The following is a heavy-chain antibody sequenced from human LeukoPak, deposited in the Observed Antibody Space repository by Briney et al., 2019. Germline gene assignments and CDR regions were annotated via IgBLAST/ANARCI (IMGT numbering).Heavy chain of an antibody. CDR2: TYYRSKWYN. CDR3: ARSSAWPDY. Sequence: SQTLSLTCAISGDSVSSNSAAWNWIRKSPSRGLEWLGRTYYRSKWYNHYSASVKSRITINPDTSKNQFSLQLNSVTPEDTAVYYCARSSAWPDYWGQGTLVTVSS. CDR1: GDSVSSNSAA. D-gene: IGHD6-19*01. V-gene: IGHV6-1*01. J-gene: IGHJ4*02.